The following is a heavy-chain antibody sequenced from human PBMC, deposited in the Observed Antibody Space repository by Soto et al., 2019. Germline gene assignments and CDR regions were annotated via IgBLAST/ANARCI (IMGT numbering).Heavy chain of an antibody. CDR1: GGTFSSYA. D-gene: IGHD3-22*01. V-gene: IGHV1-69*13. CDR3: ARGRPGYYYDSSGYYHFDY. Sequence: SVKVSCKASGGTFSSYAISWVRQAPGQGLEWMGGIIPIFGTANYAQKFQGRVTITADESTSTAYMELSSLRSEDTAVYYCARGRPGYYYDSSGYYHFDYWGQGTLVTVSS. CDR2: IIPIFGTA. J-gene: IGHJ4*02.